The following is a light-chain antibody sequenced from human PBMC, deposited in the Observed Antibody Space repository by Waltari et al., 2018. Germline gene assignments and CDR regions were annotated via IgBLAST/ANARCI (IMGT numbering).Light chain of an antibody. Sequence: DIQMTQSPSSLSASVGDRVTITCRPGQTICSYLIWHQHKPGKAPKVLIYAASSLQSRVPSRFSGSGSGTDFTLTISSLQPEDFATYYWHQTYSSPQTFGQGTKLEIK. V-gene: IGKV1-39*01. CDR3: HQTYSSPQT. CDR2: AAS. J-gene: IGKJ2*01. CDR1: QTICSY.